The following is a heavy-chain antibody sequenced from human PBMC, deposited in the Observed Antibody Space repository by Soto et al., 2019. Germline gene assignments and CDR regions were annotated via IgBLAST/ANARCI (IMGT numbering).Heavy chain of an antibody. CDR3: ARDFIVGAPDYFDY. CDR2: ISYDGRVK. Sequence: QVQLVESGGGVVQPGWSLSLSCAASGFTFSDYPMHWVRQAPGKGLEWVAVISYDGRVKYYVDSVKGRFTISRDDSKNTLYLQMNSLRVDDTAVYYCARDFIVGAPDYFDYWGQGTLVTVSS. D-gene: IGHD1-26*01. V-gene: IGHV3-30*04. J-gene: IGHJ4*02. CDR1: GFTFSDYP.